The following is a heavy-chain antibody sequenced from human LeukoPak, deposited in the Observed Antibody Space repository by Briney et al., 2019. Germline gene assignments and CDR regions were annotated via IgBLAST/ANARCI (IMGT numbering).Heavy chain of an antibody. Sequence: SETLSLTCAVYGGSFSGYYWSWIRQPPGKGLEWIGESNHSGSTNYNPSLKSRVTISVDTSKNQFSLKLSSVTAADTAVYYCASAHRPAYYDFWSGSPFDIWGQGTMVTVSS. CDR3: ASAHRPAYYDFWSGSPFDI. D-gene: IGHD3-3*01. CDR1: GGSFSGYY. J-gene: IGHJ3*02. V-gene: IGHV4-34*01. CDR2: SNHSGST.